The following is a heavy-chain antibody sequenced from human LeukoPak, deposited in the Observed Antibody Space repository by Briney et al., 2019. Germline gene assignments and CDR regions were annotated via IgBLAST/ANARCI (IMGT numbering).Heavy chain of an antibody. CDR1: GGTFSSYS. Sequence: SVKVSCKASGGTFSSYSISWVRQAPGQGLEWMGGIIPIFGTANYAQKFQGRVSITADESTSTAYMELSSLRSEDTAVYYCAREWDYDSSGYYYNYWGQGTLVTV. D-gene: IGHD3-22*01. V-gene: IGHV1-69*13. CDR3: AREWDYDSSGYYYNY. J-gene: IGHJ4*02. CDR2: IIPIFGTA.